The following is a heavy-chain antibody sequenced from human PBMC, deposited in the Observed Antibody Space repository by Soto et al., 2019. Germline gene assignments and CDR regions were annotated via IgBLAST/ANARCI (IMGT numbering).Heavy chain of an antibody. V-gene: IGHV4-31*03. CDR2: RYYSEST. D-gene: IGHD2-15*01. J-gene: IGHJ4*02. CDR1: GGSITTGGYY. CDR3: ARTKCSGGSCYSWYLDY. Sequence: PSETLSLTCTVSGGSITTGGYYWSWIRQLPGKGLEWIGHRYYSESTYYNPSLKSRVSISLDTSKNQFSLKLSFVTAADTAMYYCARTKCSGGSCYSWYLDYWGQGTLGTVSS.